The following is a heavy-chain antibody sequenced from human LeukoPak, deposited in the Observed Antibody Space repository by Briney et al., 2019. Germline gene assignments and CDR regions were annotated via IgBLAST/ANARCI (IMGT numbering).Heavy chain of an antibody. CDR2: IYHSGST. D-gene: IGHD6-13*01. V-gene: IGHV4-38-2*02. CDR3: ARGRAAAGNDY. CDR1: GYSISSGYY. J-gene: IGHJ4*02. Sequence: SETLSLTCTVSGYSISSGYYWGWIRQPPGKGLEWIGSIYHSGSTYYNPSLKSRVTISVDTSKNQFSLKLSSVTAADTAVYYCARGRAAAGNDYWGQGTLVTVSS.